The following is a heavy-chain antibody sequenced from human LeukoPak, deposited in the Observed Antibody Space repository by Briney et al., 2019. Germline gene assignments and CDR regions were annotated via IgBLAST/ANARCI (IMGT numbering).Heavy chain of an antibody. CDR3: ARTVVVPAAMPYYFDY. Sequence: SQTLSLTCAVSGGSISSGGYSWSWIRQPPGKGLEWIVYIYHSGSTYYNPSLKSRVTISVDRSKNQLSLKLSSVTAADTAVYYCARTVVVPAAMPYYFDYWGQGTLVTVSS. D-gene: IGHD2-2*01. V-gene: IGHV4-30-2*01. CDR1: GGSISSGGYS. J-gene: IGHJ4*02. CDR2: IYHSGST.